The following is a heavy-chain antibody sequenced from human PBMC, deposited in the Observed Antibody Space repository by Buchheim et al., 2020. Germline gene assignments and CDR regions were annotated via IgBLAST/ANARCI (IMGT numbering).Heavy chain of an antibody. CDR2: STTSGTTV. Sequence: QVQLVESGGGLVKPGGSLRLSCAASGFTFSDYYMSWIRQAPGKGLQWISYSTTSGTTVDYADSVKGRFTVSRDNTKNSLYLQMNSLRAEDTAVYYCARVSAAGLRYYFDYWGQGTL. CDR3: ARVSAAGLRYYFDY. V-gene: IGHV3-11*01. J-gene: IGHJ4*02. CDR1: GFTFSDYY. D-gene: IGHD6-13*01.